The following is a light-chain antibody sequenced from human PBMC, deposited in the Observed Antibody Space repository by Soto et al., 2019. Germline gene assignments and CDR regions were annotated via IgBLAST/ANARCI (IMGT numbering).Light chain of an antibody. Sequence: DIQMTQSPSTLSAPVGDRFTITCRASQSITNRLAWYQQKPGKAPKVLIYDASSLESGVPSRFSGSGYGTEFILTISSLQPDDFATYYCQHYGGMWTFGQGTTGDIK. J-gene: IGKJ1*01. CDR1: QSITNR. CDR2: DAS. CDR3: QHYGGMWT. V-gene: IGKV1-5*01.